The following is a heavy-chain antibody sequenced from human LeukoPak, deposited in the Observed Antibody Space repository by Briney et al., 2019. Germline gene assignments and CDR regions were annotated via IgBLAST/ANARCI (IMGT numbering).Heavy chain of an antibody. D-gene: IGHD6-6*01. CDR2: ITVDRDTI. CDR1: GFALSEYY. V-gene: IGHV3-11*01. CDR3: ARLRVQPDY. J-gene: IGHJ4*02. Sequence: GGSLRLSCAASGFALSEYYTTWTPDAPGKGLECGSYITVDRDTIYYADTAKGRFTISRDNAKNSLYLQMDSLRGEDTAVYYCARLRVQPDYWGQGTLVTVSS.